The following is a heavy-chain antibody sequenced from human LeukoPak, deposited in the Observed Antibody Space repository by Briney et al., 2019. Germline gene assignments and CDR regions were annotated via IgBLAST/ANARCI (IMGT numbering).Heavy chain of an antibody. J-gene: IGHJ4*02. V-gene: IGHV1-8*02. CDR1: GGTFNTHI. CDR3: ARGLGTYDSSELTWPMISF. D-gene: IGHD3-22*01. CDR2: MNPNSGDT. Sequence: ASVKVSCRSSGGTFNTHIFNWVRQATGQGLEWMGWMNPNSGDTAYAQKFQGRITMTRSTSISTAYMELSSLRSEDTAVYYCARGLGTYDSSELTWPMISFWGQGTVVTVSS.